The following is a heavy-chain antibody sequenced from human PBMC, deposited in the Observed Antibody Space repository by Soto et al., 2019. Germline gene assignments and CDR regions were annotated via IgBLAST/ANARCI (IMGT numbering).Heavy chain of an antibody. CDR2: IIPIFGTA. CDR3: ARHPGGRGYYYGMDV. Sequence: GASVKVSGKASGGTFSSYAISWVRQAPGQGLEWMGGIIPIFGTANYAQKFQGRVTITADESTSTAYMELSSLRSEDTAVYYCARHPGGRGYYYGMDVWGQGTTVTVSS. V-gene: IGHV1-69*13. J-gene: IGHJ6*02. D-gene: IGHD2-15*01. CDR1: GGTFSSYA.